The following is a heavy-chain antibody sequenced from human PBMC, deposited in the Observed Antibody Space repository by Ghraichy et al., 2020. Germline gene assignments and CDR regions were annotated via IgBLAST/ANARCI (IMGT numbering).Heavy chain of an antibody. CDR2: ISYDGSNK. CDR3: ARESEGDSGDY. Sequence: GESLNISCAASGFTFSSYAMHWVRQAPGKGLEWVAVISYDGSNKYYADSVKGRFTISRDNSKNTLYLQMNSLRAEDTAVYYCARESEGDSGDYWGQGTLVTVSS. J-gene: IGHJ4*02. CDR1: GFTFSSYA. V-gene: IGHV3-30*04. D-gene: IGHD2-21*02.